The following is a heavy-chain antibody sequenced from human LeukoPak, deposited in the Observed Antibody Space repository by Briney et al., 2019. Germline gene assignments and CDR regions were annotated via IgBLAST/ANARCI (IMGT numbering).Heavy chain of an antibody. Sequence: ASVKVSCKASGGTFSSYAISWVRQAPGQGLEWMGRIIPILGIANYAQKFQGRVTITADKSTSTAYMELSSLRSEETAVYYCARIGYPKSGDYYGMDVWGQGTTVTVSS. V-gene: IGHV1-69*04. J-gene: IGHJ6*02. CDR3: ARIGYPKSGDYYGMDV. CDR2: IIPILGIA. D-gene: IGHD5-18*01. CDR1: GGTFSSYA.